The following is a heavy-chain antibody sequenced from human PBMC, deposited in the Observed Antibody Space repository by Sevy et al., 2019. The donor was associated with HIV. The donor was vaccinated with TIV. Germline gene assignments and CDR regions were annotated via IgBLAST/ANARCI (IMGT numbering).Heavy chain of an antibody. J-gene: IGHJ4*02. CDR3: ARSVIPTAIFDY. D-gene: IGHD2-2*01. CDR2: INPGNGNT. CDR1: GYTFTSYA. Sequence: ASVKVSCKASGYTFTSYAIHWVRQAPGQRLEWMGWINPGNGNTKYSQKFQGRVTITRDTSARKTYMELSSLRSEDTAVYYCARSVIPTAIFDYWGRGTLVTVSS. V-gene: IGHV1-3*01.